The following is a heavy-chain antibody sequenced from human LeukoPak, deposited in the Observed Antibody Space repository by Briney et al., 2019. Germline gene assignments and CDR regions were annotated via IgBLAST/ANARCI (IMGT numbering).Heavy chain of an antibody. CDR3: ATATVDDSSGFDY. CDR2: FDPEDGET. V-gene: IGHV1-24*01. Sequence: DSVNVSCKVSAYTLTELSMHWVRQAPGKGLEWMGGFDPEDGETIYAQKFQGRVTVTEDTSTDTAYMELSSLRSEDTAVYYCATATVDDSSGFDYWGQGTLVTVSS. D-gene: IGHD3-22*01. CDR1: AYTLTELS. J-gene: IGHJ4*02.